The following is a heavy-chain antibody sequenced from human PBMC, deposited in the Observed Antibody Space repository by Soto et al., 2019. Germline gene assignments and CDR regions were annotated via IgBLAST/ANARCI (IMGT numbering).Heavy chain of an antibody. CDR3: ARPVDPDSYGIDV. CDR2: IYYSGRT. V-gene: IGHV4-39*01. D-gene: IGHD5-12*01. Sequence: QLQLQESGPGLVKPSETLSLTCTVSGGSISSSSYYWGWIRQPPGKGLEWIGSIYYSGRTYYNPSLKSRVTISVYTSKNQFSMKLSSVTAAATSVYYCARPVDPDSYGIDVWGQGTTVTVSS. CDR1: GGSISSSSYY. J-gene: IGHJ6*02.